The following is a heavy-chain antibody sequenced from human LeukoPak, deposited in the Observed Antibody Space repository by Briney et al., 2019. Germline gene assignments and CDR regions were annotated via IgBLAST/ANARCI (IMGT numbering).Heavy chain of an antibody. CDR3: AVGYCSSTSCSPVGY. Sequence: SETLSLTCTVSGGSISSSSYYWGWIRQPPGKGLEWIGSIYYSGSPYYNPSLKSRVTISVDTSKNHFSLKLSSVTAADTAVYYCAVGYCSSTSCSPVGYWGQGTLVTVSS. D-gene: IGHD2-2*01. CDR2: IYYSGSP. J-gene: IGHJ4*02. V-gene: IGHV4-39*02. CDR1: GGSISSSSYY.